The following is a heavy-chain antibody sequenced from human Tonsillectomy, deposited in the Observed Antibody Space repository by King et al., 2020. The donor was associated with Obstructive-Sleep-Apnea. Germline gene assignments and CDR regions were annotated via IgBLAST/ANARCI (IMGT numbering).Heavy chain of an antibody. CDR3: ARGGGYDPFDY. CDR1: GFTFRSYN. D-gene: IGHD3-22*01. Sequence: QLVQSGGGLVKPGGSLRLSCAASGFTFRSYNMNWVRQAPGKGLEWVSSISSSSSYIFYSDSMRGRFTISRDNAKNSLYLEMNSLRAEDPAVYYCARGGGYDPFDYWGQGTLVTVSS. V-gene: IGHV3-21*06. J-gene: IGHJ4*02. CDR2: ISSSSSYI.